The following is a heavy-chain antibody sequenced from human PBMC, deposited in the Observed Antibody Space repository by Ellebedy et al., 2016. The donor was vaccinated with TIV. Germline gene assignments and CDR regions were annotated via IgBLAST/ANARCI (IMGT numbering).Heavy chain of an antibody. Sequence: SETLSLXXTVSGGSISSYYWSWIRQPPGKGLEWIGYIYYSGSSYYNPSLKSRVTISVDTSKNQFSLKLSSVTAADTAVYYCARGGGGQYQLLPDWYFDLWGRGTLVTVSS. CDR2: IYYSGSS. V-gene: IGHV4-59*12. D-gene: IGHD2-2*01. CDR3: ARGGGGQYQLLPDWYFDL. J-gene: IGHJ2*01. CDR1: GGSISSYY.